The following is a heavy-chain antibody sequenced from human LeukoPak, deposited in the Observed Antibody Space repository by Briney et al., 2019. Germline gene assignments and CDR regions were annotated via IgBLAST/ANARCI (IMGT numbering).Heavy chain of an antibody. J-gene: IGHJ4*02. V-gene: IGHV3-30*03. CDR2: ISYDGSNK. CDR1: GFTFSSYG. Sequence: GGSLRLSCAASGFTFSSYGMHWVRQAPGKGLEWVAVISYDGSNKYYAXXXKGRFTISRDNSKNTLYLQMNSLRAEDTAVYYCATGDYGVHGDYWGQGILVTVSS. CDR3: ATGDYGVHGDY. D-gene: IGHD4/OR15-4a*01.